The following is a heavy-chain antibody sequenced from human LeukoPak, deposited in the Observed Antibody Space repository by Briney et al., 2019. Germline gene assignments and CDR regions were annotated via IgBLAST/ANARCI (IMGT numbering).Heavy chain of an antibody. V-gene: IGHV1-8*01. D-gene: IGHD4/OR15-4a*01. J-gene: IGHJ4*02. Sequence: ASVKVSCKASGYTFTSYDINWVRQATGQGPEWMGWMNPNSGNTGYAQKFQGRVTMTRNTSISTAYMELSGLRSEDTAVYYCARVVRVAEIDYWGQGTLVTVSS. CDR3: ARVVRVAEIDY. CDR2: MNPNSGNT. CDR1: GYTFTSYD.